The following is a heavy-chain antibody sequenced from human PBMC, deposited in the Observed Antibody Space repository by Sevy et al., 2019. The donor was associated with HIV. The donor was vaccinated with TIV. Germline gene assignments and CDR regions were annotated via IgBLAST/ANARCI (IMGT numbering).Heavy chain of an antibody. CDR2: IPFDGSRE. V-gene: IGHV3-30*02. J-gene: IGHJ4*02. CDR1: GFTFTDYG. CDR3: AKALNIVATILN. D-gene: IGHD5-12*01. Sequence: GGSLRLSCVASGFTFTDYGMHWARQVPGRGLEWVAFIPFDGSREYYTDSVKGRFTISRDDSKNTLYLQMNSLRSEDTAVYYCAKALNIVATILNWGQGTLVTVSS.